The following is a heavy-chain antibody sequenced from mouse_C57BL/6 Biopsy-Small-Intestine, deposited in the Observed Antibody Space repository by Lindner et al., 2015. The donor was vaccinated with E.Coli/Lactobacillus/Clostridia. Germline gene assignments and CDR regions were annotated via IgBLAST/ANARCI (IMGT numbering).Heavy chain of an antibody. D-gene: IGHD1-1*02. Sequence: VKVSCKASGYSFTSYDITWVRQATGQGLEWMGWMNPNSGATGYAQKFQGRVIMTKNTSINTAYMELISLRSEDTAVYYCARGLWTILPFDYWGLGTLVTVSS. CDR3: ARGLWTILPFDY. V-gene: IGHV1-81*01. CDR2: MNPNSGAT. J-gene: IGHJ4*01. CDR1: GYSFTSYD.